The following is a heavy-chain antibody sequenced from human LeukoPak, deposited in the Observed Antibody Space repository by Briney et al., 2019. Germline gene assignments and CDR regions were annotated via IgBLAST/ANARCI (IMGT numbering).Heavy chain of an antibody. CDR1: GFTFSNYA. D-gene: IGHD1-20*01. J-gene: IGHJ5*02. CDR2: ISGSGGST. V-gene: IGHV3-23*01. Sequence: GGSLRLSCAASGFTFSNYAMNWVRQAPGKGLDWVSAISGSGGSTDYANSVKGRFTISRDNSKNVLYLQMNSLRAEDTAIYYCAKMVTGDNYFDPWGQGTLVTVSS. CDR3: AKMVTGDNYFDP.